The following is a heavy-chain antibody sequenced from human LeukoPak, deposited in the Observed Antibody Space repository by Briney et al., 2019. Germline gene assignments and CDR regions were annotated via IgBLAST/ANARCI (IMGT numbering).Heavy chain of an antibody. CDR1: GYTFTSYG. Sequence: ASVKVSCKASGYTFTSYGISWVRQAPGQGLEWVGWINPKSGGTNYAQQFQGRVAMTRDTSINTAYMELSGLTSDDTAFYYCSRVLIYTDGFDYWGQGTLVTVSS. D-gene: IGHD5-18*01. CDR2: INPKSGGT. J-gene: IGHJ4*02. V-gene: IGHV1-2*02. CDR3: SRVLIYTDGFDY.